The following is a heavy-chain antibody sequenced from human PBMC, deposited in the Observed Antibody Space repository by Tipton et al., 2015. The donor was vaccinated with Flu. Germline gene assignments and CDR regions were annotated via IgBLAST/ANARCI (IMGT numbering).Heavy chain of an antibody. CDR2: ISGSGGST. CDR1: GFTFSSYA. Sequence: CAASGFTFSSYAMSWVRQAPGKGLEWASAISGSGGSTYYADSVKGRFTISRDNSKNTLYLQMDSLRAEDTAVYYCAKDQYDILTGLLDYWGQGTLVTVSS. CDR3: AKDQYDILTGLLDY. D-gene: IGHD3-9*01. V-gene: IGHV3-23*01. J-gene: IGHJ4*02.